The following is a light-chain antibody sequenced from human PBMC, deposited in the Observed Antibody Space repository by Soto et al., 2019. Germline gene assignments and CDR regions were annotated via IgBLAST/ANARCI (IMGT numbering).Light chain of an antibody. CDR2: WAS. CDR1: QSVLYNSNNKND. J-gene: IGKJ1*01. Sequence: DIVMTQSPDSLAVSLGERATINCKSSQSVLYNSNNKNDLAWYQQKPEQPPKLLIYWASTRESGVPDRFSGSGSGTDFTLTISSLQAEDVAVYYCQQYYSAPLTFGQGTKVEIK. CDR3: QQYYSAPLT. V-gene: IGKV4-1*01.